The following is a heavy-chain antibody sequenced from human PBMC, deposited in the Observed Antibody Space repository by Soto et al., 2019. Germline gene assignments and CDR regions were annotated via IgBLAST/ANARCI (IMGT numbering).Heavy chain of an antibody. CDR2: INPNSGAT. D-gene: IGHD2-2*02. Sequence: ASVKVSCKASENTFIGYYMHWVRRAPGQGLQWMGWINPNSGATSYAQKFQGRVTMARDTSINTVYMELSSVKYDDTAEYYCARSTSTTCYNCFYYGFDVWGQGTTVTVSS. J-gene: IGHJ6*02. V-gene: IGHV1-2*02. CDR3: ARSTSTTCYNCFYYGFDV. CDR1: ENTFIGYY.